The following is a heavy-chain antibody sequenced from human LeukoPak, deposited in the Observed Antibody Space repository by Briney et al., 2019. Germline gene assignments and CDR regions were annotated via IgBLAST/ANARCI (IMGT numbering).Heavy chain of an antibody. CDR1: GFTFSSYS. Sequence: GGSLRLSCAASGFTFSSYSMNWVRQAPGKGLEWVSSISSSSSYIYYADSVKGRFTISRDNAKNSLYLQMNSLRAEDAAVYYCARCGSNYYYYYYMDVWGKGTTVTVSS. V-gene: IGHV3-21*01. CDR3: ARCGSNYYYYYYMDV. CDR2: ISSSSSYI. D-gene: IGHD1-26*01. J-gene: IGHJ6*03.